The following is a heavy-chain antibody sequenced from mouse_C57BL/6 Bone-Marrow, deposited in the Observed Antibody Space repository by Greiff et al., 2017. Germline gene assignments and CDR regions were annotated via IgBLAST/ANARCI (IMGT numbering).Heavy chain of an antibody. CDR3: TRSLLAWFAY. CDR1: GFTFSSYA. V-gene: IGHV5-9-1*02. CDR2: ISSGGDYI. D-gene: IGHD1-1*01. J-gene: IGHJ3*01. Sequence: EVKLQESGEGLVKPGGSLKLSCAASGFTFSSYAMSWVRQTPEKRLEWVAYISSGGDYIYYADTVKGRFTISRDNARNTLYLQMSSLKSEDTAMYYCTRSLLAWFAYWGQGTLVTVSA.